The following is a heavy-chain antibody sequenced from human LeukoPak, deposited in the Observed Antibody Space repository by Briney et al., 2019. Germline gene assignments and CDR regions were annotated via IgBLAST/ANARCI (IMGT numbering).Heavy chain of an antibody. CDR2: IFHSGST. J-gene: IGHJ4*02. V-gene: IGHV4-38-2*02. CDR3: ASLTSTSPEDF. Sequence: TSETLSLTCTVSGYSISSGYFWGWIRQPPGKGLQWIGSIFHSGSTYYNPSLKSRVTISVDTSKNQFSLKLSSVTAADTAMYYCASLTSTSPEDFWGQGTLVTVSS. D-gene: IGHD6-6*01. CDR1: GYSISSGYF.